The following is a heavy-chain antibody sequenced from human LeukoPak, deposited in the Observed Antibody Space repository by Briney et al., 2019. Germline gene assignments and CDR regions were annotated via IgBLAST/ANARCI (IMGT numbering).Heavy chain of an antibody. D-gene: IGHD6-19*01. CDR1: GFNFNYVW. V-gene: IGHV3-33*08. Sequence: GGSLRLSCAASGFNFNYVWMNWVRQAPGKGLEWVAVIWNDGSNKYYADSVKGRFTISRDNYKSMLYLQMDSLRDEDTALYYCARDYIAVAVADHPGGNWFDPRGQGALVTVSS. J-gene: IGHJ5*02. CDR3: ARDYIAVAVADHPGGNWFDP. CDR2: IWNDGSNK.